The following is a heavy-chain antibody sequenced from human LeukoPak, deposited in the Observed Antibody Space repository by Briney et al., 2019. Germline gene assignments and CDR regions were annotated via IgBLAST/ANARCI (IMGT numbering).Heavy chain of an antibody. CDR3: ASGSKGRYSVIYFDY. Sequence: SENLSLTCTVSGGSISSYYWIWIRQPPGKGLKWIGHIDTSGTSNDNPSLKSRVTMSVDTSKNQFSLKLSPVTAAETDVSYCASGSKGRYSVIYFDYWGQGTMVTVSS. CDR1: GGSISSYY. D-gene: IGHD1-26*01. J-gene: IGHJ4*02. V-gene: IGHV4-4*07. CDR2: IDTSGTS.